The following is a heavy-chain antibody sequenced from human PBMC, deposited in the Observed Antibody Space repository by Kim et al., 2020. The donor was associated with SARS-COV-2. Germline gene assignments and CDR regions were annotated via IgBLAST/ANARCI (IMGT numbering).Heavy chain of an antibody. J-gene: IGHJ4*01. V-gene: IGHV1-46*01. D-gene: IGHD3-10*01. Sequence: ASVKVSCKASGYTFTRQHMHWVRQAPGQGLEWMGVITPSDGTTNYPQKFQGRVTMTRDTSTSTVYMELTSLRSEDTAVYYCASGGSGTYYNNFDYWGQGTLVTVSS. CDR1: GYTFTRQH. CDR2: ITPSDGTT. CDR3: ASGGSGTYYNNFDY.